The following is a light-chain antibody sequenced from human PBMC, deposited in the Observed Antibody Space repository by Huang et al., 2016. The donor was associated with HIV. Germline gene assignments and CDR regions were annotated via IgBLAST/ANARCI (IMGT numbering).Light chain of an antibody. CDR1: QSVLYSSNNKNY. Sequence: DIVMTQSPDSLAVSLGARATINCKSSQSVLYSSNNKNYLAWYQQKPGQTPKLLIYWASTRESGVPDRFSGSGSGTDFTLTISSLQAEDVAVYYCQQYYTTPMYTFGQGTRLEIK. V-gene: IGKV4-1*01. J-gene: IGKJ2*01. CDR2: WAS. CDR3: QQYYTTPMYT.